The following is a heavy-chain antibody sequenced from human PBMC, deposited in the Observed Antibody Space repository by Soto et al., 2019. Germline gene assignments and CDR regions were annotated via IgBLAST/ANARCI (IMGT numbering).Heavy chain of an antibody. V-gene: IGHV4-34*01. CDR1: GGSFSGYY. J-gene: IGHJ6*03. D-gene: IGHD1-7*01. CDR2: INHSGST. Sequence: SETLSLTCAVYGGSFSGYYWSWIRQPPGKGLEWIGEINHSGSTNYNPSLKSRVTISVDTSKNQFSLKLSSVTAADTAVYYCASQEENSYYYYYMDVWGKGTTVTVSS. CDR3: ASQEENSYYYYYMDV.